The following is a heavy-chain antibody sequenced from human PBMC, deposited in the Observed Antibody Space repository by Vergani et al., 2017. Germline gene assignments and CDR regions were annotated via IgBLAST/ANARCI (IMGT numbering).Heavy chain of an antibody. CDR3: ARDLTSMVRGAIAGY. V-gene: IGHV3-11*05. CDR1: GFTFSDYY. D-gene: IGHD3-10*01. CDR2: ISSSSSYT. J-gene: IGHJ4*02. Sequence: QVQLVESGGGLVKPGGSLRLSCAASGFTFSDYYMSWIRQAPGKGLEWVSYISSSSSYTNYADSVKGRFTISRDNAKNSLYLKMNSLRAEDTAVYYCARDLTSMVRGAIAGYWGQGTLVTVSS.